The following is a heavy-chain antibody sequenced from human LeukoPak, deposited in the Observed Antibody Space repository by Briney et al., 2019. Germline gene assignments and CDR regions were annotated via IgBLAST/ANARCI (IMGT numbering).Heavy chain of an antibody. Sequence: SETLSLTCTVSGASISSSGYYWGWIRQPPGKGLEWIGTIHYSGSTYYNPSLKSRVTISVATSKNQFSLKLSSVTAADTAVYYCANIAAAGPDYYYYYMDVWGKGTTVTVSS. J-gene: IGHJ6*03. CDR3: ANIAAAGPDYYYYYMDV. CDR2: IHYSGST. D-gene: IGHD6-13*01. CDR1: GASISSSGYY. V-gene: IGHV4-39*01.